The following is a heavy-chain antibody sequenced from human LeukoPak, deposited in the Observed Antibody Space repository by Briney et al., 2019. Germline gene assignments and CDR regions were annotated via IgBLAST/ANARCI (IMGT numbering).Heavy chain of an antibody. CDR1: GFTFRDYY. D-gene: IGHD3-22*01. Sequence: GGSLRLFYAASGFTFRDYYMRWIRQAPGKGLEWVSFISGSSSYTNYADSVKGRFTVSRDNARNSLYLQMNSLRAEDTAVYYCARDRGENYDSSGYYDYWGQGTLVTVSS. CDR3: ARDRGENYDSSGYYDY. J-gene: IGHJ4*02. CDR2: ISGSSSYT. V-gene: IGHV3-11*06.